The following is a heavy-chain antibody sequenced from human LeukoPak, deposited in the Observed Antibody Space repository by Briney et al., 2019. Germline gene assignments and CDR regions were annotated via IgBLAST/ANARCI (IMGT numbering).Heavy chain of an antibody. CDR2: INPSGGST. CDR3: ARDRWAAAMVDY. Sequence: ASVKVSCKASGYTSTSYYMHWVRQAPGQGLEWMGIINPSGGSTSYAQKFQGRVTMTRDTSTSTVYMELSSLRSEDTAVYYCARDRWAAAMVDYWGQGTLVTVSS. D-gene: IGHD5-18*01. CDR1: GYTSTSYY. V-gene: IGHV1-46*01. J-gene: IGHJ4*02.